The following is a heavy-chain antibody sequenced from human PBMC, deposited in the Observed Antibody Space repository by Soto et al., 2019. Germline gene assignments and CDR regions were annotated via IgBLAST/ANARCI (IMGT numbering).Heavy chain of an antibody. J-gene: IGHJ6*02. CDR2: IYYSGST. CDR1: GGSISSGDYY. CDR3: AGPLAANENYYYYGMDV. Sequence: SETLSLTCTVSGGSISSGDYYWSWIRQPPGKGLEWIGYIYYSGSTYYNPSLKSRVTISVDTSKNQFSLKLSSVTAADTAVYYCAGPLAANENYYYYGMDVWGQGTTVTVSS. D-gene: IGHD2-15*01. V-gene: IGHV4-30-4*01.